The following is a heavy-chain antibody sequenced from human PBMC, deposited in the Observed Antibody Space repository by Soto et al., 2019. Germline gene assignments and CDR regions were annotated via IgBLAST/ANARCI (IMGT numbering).Heavy chain of an antibody. CDR3: AKGGPYYYDSSGYYDY. Sequence: EVQLLESGGGLVQPGGSLRLSCAASGFTFSNYAMSGVRRAPGKGLEWVSAISGSGGSTYYADSVKGRFTISRDNSKNTLYLQMNSLRAEDTAVYYCAKGGPYYYDSSGYYDYWGQGTLVTVSS. V-gene: IGHV3-23*01. J-gene: IGHJ4*02. D-gene: IGHD3-22*01. CDR1: GFTFSNYA. CDR2: ISGSGGST.